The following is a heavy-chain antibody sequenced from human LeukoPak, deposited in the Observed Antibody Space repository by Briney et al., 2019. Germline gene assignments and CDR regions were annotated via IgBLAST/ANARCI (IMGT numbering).Heavy chain of an antibody. D-gene: IGHD2-15*01. CDR2: ISSSGSFI. Sequence: GGSLRLSCAASGFTFSSYSINWVRQAPGKGLEWVSSISSSGSFIYYVDSVKGRFTISRDNAKNSLYLQMNSLRAEDTAVYYCARVSSGGSYSGCWGQGTLVTVSS. CDR1: GFTFSSYS. V-gene: IGHV3-21*03. J-gene: IGHJ4*02. CDR3: ARVSSGGSYSGC.